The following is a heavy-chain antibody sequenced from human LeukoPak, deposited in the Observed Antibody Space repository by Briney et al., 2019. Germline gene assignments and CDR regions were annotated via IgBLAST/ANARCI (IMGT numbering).Heavy chain of an antibody. CDR1: GFTFSSYG. CDR2: ISYDGSNK. J-gene: IGHJ6*03. CDR3: AKDHSSGWSYYYYMDV. V-gene: IGHV3-30*18. Sequence: QAGGSLRLSCAASGFTFSSYGMHWVRQAPGKGLEWGAVISYDGSNKYYADSVKGRFTISRDNSKNTLYLQMNSLRAEDTAVYYCAKDHSSGWSYYYYMDVWGKGTTVTVSS. D-gene: IGHD6-19*01.